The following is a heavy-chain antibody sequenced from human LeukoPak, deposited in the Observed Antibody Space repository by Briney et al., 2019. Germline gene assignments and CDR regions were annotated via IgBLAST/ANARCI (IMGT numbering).Heavy chain of an antibody. Sequence: PSETLSLTCSLSGGSIINYYWNWLRQPPGKGLEWIGYIHYIGITNYNPSLKSRVTISADTSKNQFSLKLTSVTAADTAVYYCAGSGSYGPFGPWGQGTLVTVSS. V-gene: IGHV4-59*08. J-gene: IGHJ5*02. CDR1: GGSIINYY. D-gene: IGHD3-16*01. CDR3: AGSGSYGPFGP. CDR2: IHYIGIT.